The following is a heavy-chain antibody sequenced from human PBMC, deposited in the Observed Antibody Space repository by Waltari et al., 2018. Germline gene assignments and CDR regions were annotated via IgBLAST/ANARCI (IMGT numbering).Heavy chain of an antibody. CDR2: IYHSGTT. V-gene: IGHV4-39*01. Sequence: QLQLQESGPGLVKPSETLSLTCTGSGGSISTMGYYWAWVRQPPGKGLEWIGTIYHSGTTYYNPSLESRVTISVDTSRNQFSLKLRSVTAADTAVYYCARHGGYFSNFDYWGQGTLVTVSS. CDR1: GGSISTMGYY. J-gene: IGHJ4*02. CDR3: ARHGGYFSNFDY. D-gene: IGHD2-21*01.